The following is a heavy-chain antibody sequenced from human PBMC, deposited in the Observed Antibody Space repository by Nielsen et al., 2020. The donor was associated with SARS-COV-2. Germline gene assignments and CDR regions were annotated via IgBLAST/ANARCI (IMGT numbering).Heavy chain of an antibody. D-gene: IGHD3-16*01. CDR2: IYYSGST. V-gene: IGHV4-61*01. CDR3: ARDSVMRGAYNWFDP. Sequence: GSLRLSCNVSGGSVSSGSYYWSWIRQPPGKGLEWIGYIYYSGSTNYNPSLKSRVTISVDTSKNQFSLKLSSVTAADTAVYYCARDSVMRGAYNWFDPWGQGTLVTVSS. CDR1: GGSVSSGSYY. J-gene: IGHJ5*02.